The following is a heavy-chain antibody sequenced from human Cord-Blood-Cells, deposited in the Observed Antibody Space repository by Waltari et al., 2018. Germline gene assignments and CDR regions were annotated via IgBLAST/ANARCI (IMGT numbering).Heavy chain of an antibody. Sequence: QVQLVQSGAEVKKPGSSVKVSCKASGGTFSSYAISWVRQAHGQGLEWMGGIIPIFGTANYAQKFQGRVTITADESTSTAYMELSSLRSEDTAVYYCARTKYYDFWSGYYAFDIWGQGTMVTVSS. CDR2: IIPIFGTA. CDR3: ARTKYYDFWSGYYAFDI. D-gene: IGHD3-3*01. J-gene: IGHJ3*02. CDR1: GGTFSSYA. V-gene: IGHV1-69*12.